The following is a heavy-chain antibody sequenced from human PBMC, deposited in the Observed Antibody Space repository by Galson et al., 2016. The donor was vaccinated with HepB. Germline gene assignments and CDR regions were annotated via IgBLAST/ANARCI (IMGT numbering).Heavy chain of an antibody. D-gene: IGHD1-26*01. CDR1: GYTFTSYI. V-gene: IGHV1-3*01. CDR3: ATIAGATTY. J-gene: IGHJ4*02. CDR2: INAGNGNT. Sequence: SVKVSCKASGYTFTSYIMHWVRQAPGQRLEWMGWINAGNGNTKYSQKFQARVTITRDTSASTAYMELSSLRSEDTAVFYGATIAGATTYWGQGTLVTVSS.